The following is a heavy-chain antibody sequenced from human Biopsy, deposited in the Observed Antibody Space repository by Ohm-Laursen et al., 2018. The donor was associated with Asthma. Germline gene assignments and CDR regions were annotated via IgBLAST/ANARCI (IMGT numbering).Heavy chain of an antibody. CDR3: ARGYSGSDRIVYYYSGLEV. CDR1: GDSFSNYA. J-gene: IGHJ6*02. V-gene: IGHV1-69*13. CDR2: LIPVLGTP. Sequence: SVKVSCKASGDSFSNYAISWVRQAPGQGLEWMGGLIPVLGTPDYAQMFEGRVTITADESTSTAYMELSSLSSEDTAVYYCARGYSGSDRIVYYYSGLEVWGQGTTVTVS. D-gene: IGHD5-12*01.